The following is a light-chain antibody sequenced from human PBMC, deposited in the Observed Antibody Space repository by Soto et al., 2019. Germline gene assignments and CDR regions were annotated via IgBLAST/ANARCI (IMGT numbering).Light chain of an antibody. CDR2: DVS. V-gene: IGLV2-14*03. Sequence: QSALTQPASVSGSPGQSITISCAGTSGDAGAFDYVSWYQHHPGKVPKLMIYDVSDRPSGVSTRFSGSKSANMASLTISGLQPDDEADYYCAAYTTSSTLVFGGGTKVTVL. CDR1: SGDAGAFDY. CDR3: AAYTTSSTLV. J-gene: IGLJ3*02.